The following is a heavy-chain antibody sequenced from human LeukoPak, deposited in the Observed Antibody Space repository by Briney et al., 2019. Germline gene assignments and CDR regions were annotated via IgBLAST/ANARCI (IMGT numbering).Heavy chain of an antibody. CDR2: IYTSGST. J-gene: IGHJ4*02. Sequence: SETLSLTCTVSGGSISSYYWSWIRQPAGKGLEWIGRIYTSGSTNYNPSPKSRVTMSVDTSKNQFSLKLSSVTAADTAVYYCAREPYSGSYYFDPLYYFDYWGQGTLVTVSS. CDR3: AREPYSGSYYFDPLYYFDY. CDR1: GGSISSYY. D-gene: IGHD1-26*01. V-gene: IGHV4-4*07.